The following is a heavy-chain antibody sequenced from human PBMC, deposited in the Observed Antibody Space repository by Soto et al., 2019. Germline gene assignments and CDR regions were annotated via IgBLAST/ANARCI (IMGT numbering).Heavy chain of an antibody. CDR2: IYPGDSDT. Sequence: PGESLKISCKGSGYSFTSYWIGWVRQMPGKGLEWMGTIYPGDSDTRYNPSFQGQVTISADNSISTAYLQWSSLKASDTAIYYCARTSMQSRGYTYGHGGMDVWGQGTTVTVSS. CDR1: GYSFTSYW. V-gene: IGHV5-51*01. CDR3: ARTSMQSRGYTYGHGGMDV. D-gene: IGHD5-18*01. J-gene: IGHJ6*02.